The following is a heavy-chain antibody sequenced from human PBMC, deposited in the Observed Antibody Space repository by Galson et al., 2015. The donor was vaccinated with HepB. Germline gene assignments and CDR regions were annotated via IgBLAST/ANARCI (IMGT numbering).Heavy chain of an antibody. D-gene: IGHD2-2*02. CDR2: INPSGGST. Sequence: SVKVSCKASGYTFTSYYMHWVRQAPGQGLERMGIINPSGGSTSYAQKFQGRVTMTRDTSTSTVYMELSSLRSEDTAVYYCARGYCSSTSGYSYFDYWGQGTLVTVSS. CDR3: ARGYCSSTSGYSYFDY. J-gene: IGHJ4*02. CDR1: GYTFTSYY. V-gene: IGHV1-46*03.